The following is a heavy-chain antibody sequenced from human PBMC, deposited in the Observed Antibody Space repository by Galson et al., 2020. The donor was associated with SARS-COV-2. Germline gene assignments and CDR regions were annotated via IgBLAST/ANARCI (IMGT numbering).Heavy chain of an antibody. CDR1: GFTFSSSA. Sequence: GGSLRLSCAASGFTFSSSAMHWVRQAPGKGLEWVAVISYDGSNKYYADSVKGRFTISRDNSKNTLYLQMNSLRAEDTAVYYCARGPGHYFDYWGQGTLVTVAS. CDR3: ARGPGHYFDY. CDR2: ISYDGSNK. V-gene: IGHV3-30*04. J-gene: IGHJ4*02.